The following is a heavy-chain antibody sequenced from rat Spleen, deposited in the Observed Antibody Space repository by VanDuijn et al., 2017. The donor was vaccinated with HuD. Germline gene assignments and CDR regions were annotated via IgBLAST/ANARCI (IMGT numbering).Heavy chain of an antibody. CDR1: GFTFSDYF. J-gene: IGHJ2*01. D-gene: IGHD1-2*01. CDR2: ISTGGGNT. V-gene: IGHV5-25*01. CDR3: AKGPYYRGYYFDY. Sequence: EVQLVESDGGLVQPGRSLKLSCAASGFTFSDYFMAWVRQAPTKGLEWVASISTGGGNTYYRDSVKGRFTISRDNAKNTLYLQMDSLRSEDTATYYCAKGPYYRGYYFDYWGQGVMVTVSS.